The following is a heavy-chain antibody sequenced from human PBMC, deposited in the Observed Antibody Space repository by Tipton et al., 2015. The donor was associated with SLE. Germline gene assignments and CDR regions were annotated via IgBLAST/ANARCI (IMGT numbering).Heavy chain of an antibody. Sequence: VQLVQSGGGLVQPGRSLRLSCAASGFTFNKYWMTWVRQAPGEGLEWVASLNQHGSERYFVDSVRGRFTISRDNAKNSLYLELSSRRAEDSAMYYCARGVSPRLVRLPDHFDYWGPGTLVTVSS. CDR2: LNQHGSER. CDR3: ARGVSPRLVRLPDHFDY. CDR1: GFTFNKYW. J-gene: IGHJ4*02. D-gene: IGHD2-15*01. V-gene: IGHV3-7*01.